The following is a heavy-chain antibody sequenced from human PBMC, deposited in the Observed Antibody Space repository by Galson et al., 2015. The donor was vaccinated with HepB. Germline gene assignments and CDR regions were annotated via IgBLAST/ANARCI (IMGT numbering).Heavy chain of an antibody. CDR1: GFTFSSYA. Sequence: SLRLSCAASGFTFSSYAMSWVRQAPGKGLEWVSAISGSGGSTYYADSVKGRFTISRDNSKNTLYLQMNSLRAEDTTVYYCAKEPIVVVTAGYFDYWGQGTLVTVSS. J-gene: IGHJ4*02. V-gene: IGHV3-23*01. D-gene: IGHD2-21*02. CDR3: AKEPIVVVTAGYFDY. CDR2: ISGSGGST.